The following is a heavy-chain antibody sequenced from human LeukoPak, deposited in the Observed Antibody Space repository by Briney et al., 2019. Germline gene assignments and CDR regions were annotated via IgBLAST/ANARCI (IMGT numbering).Heavy chain of an antibody. CDR2: IYHSGNI. CDR3: ARHRDPAAVGCDP. J-gene: IGHJ5*02. D-gene: IGHD2-2*01. Sequence: SETLSLTCTVSGGSISSSSYYWGWIRQPPGKGLEWIGSIYHSGNIYNSPSLRSRLTISVDTSKNQFSLKLSSVTAADTAMYYCARHRDPAAVGCDPWGQGTLVTVSS. V-gene: IGHV4-39*01. CDR1: GGSISSSSYY.